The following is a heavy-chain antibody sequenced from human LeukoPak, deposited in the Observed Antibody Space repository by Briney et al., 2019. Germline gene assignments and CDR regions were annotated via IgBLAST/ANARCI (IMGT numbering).Heavy chain of an antibody. J-gene: IGHJ3*02. V-gene: IGHV3-30*18. D-gene: IGHD3-22*01. CDR3: AKDLHYDSSGSGAFDI. CDR2: ISYDGSNK. Sequence: PGGSLRLSCAASGFTFSSYGMHWVRQAPGKGLEWVAVISYDGSNKYYADSVKGRFTISRDNSKNTLYLQMNSLRAEDTAVYYCAKDLHYDSSGSGAFDIWGQGTMVTVSS. CDR1: GFTFSSYG.